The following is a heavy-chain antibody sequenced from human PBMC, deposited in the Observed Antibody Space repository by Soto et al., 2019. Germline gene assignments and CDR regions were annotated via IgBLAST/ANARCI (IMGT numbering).Heavy chain of an antibody. CDR2: ISYDGSNK. CDR3: AKDLNDFWSGYYGNFDY. Sequence: GGSLRLSCAASGFTFSSYGMHWVRQAPGKGLEWVAVISYDGSNKYYADSVKGRFTISRDNSKNTLYLQMNSLRAEDTAVYYCAKDLNDFWSGYYGNFDYWGQGTLVTVSS. CDR1: GFTFSSYG. V-gene: IGHV3-30*18. D-gene: IGHD3-3*01. J-gene: IGHJ4*02.